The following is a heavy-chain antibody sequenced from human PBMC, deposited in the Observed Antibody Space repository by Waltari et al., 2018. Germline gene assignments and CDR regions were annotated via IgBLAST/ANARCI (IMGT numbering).Heavy chain of an antibody. CDR2: IIPNFGKE. D-gene: IGHD3-10*01. Sequence: QVQLVQSGAEVKKPGSSVKVSCKASGGTFSSYAISWVRQAPGQGLEWMGGIIPNFGKENYDQKFQGRVTITADESTSTAYMELSSLRSEDTAVYYCARDGSGVGYAFDIWGQGTMVTVSS. CDR3: ARDGSGVGYAFDI. V-gene: IGHV1-69*12. CDR1: GGTFSSYA. J-gene: IGHJ3*02.